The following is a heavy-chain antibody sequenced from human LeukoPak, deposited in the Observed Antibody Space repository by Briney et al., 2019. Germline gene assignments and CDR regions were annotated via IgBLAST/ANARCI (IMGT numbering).Heavy chain of an antibody. J-gene: IGHJ1*01. Sequence: GGSLRLSCAASGLTFSSYGMNWVRQAPGKGLEWVSSITSSSSYIYYADSVKGRFIISRDNAKNSLYLQMNSLRAEDTAVYYCTYGSGSYPEYFQHWGQGTLVTVSS. CDR3: TYGSGSYPEYFQH. D-gene: IGHD3-10*01. CDR2: ITSSSSYI. CDR1: GLTFSSYG. V-gene: IGHV3-21*01.